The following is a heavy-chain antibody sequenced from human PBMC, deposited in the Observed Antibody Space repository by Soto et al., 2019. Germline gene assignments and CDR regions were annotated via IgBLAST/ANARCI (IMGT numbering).Heavy chain of an antibody. J-gene: IGHJ5*02. CDR3: ARLGDYSPTSNWFDP. CDR2: ISYDGSNK. D-gene: IGHD2-15*01. V-gene: IGHV3-30-3*01. Sequence: GGSLRLSCAASGFTFSSYAMHWVRQAPGKGLEWVAVISYDGSNKYYADSVKGRFTISRDNSKNTLYLQMNSLRAEDTAVYYCARLGDYSPTSNWFDPWGQGTLVTVSS. CDR1: GFTFSSYA.